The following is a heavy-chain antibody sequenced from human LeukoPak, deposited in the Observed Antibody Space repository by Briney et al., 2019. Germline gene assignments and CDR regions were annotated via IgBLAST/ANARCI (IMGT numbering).Heavy chain of an antibody. J-gene: IGHJ6*02. Sequence: PGGSLRLSCAASGFTFSSYAMHWVRQAPGKGLEWVAVISYDGSNKYYADSVKGRFTISRDNSKNTLYLQMNSLRAEDTAVYYCARGVFWQQEHYGMDVWGQGTTVTVSS. CDR2: ISYDGSNK. CDR1: GFTFSSYA. D-gene: IGHD3-9*01. V-gene: IGHV3-30-3*01. CDR3: ARGVFWQQEHYGMDV.